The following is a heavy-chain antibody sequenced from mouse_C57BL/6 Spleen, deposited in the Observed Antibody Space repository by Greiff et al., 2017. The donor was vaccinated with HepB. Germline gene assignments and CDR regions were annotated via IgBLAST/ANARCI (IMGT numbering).Heavy chain of an antibody. CDR1: GFTFSDYG. CDR3: ARPYYSNYPYFDY. Sequence: EVKLMESGGGLVKPGGSLKLSCAASGFTFSDYGMHWVRQAPEKGLEWVAYISSGSSTIYYADTVKGRFTISRDNAKNTLFLQMTSLRSEDTAMYYCARPYYSNYPYFDYWGQGTTLTVSS. CDR2: ISSGSSTI. D-gene: IGHD2-5*01. J-gene: IGHJ2*01. V-gene: IGHV5-17*01.